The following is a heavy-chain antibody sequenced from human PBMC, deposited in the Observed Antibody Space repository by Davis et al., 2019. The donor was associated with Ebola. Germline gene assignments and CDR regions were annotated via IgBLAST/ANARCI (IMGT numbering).Heavy chain of an antibody. CDR1: GYTFTSYD. CDR2: MNPNSGNT. CDR3: AAVVAATDDAFDI. D-gene: IGHD2-15*01. J-gene: IGHJ3*02. V-gene: IGHV1-8*01. Sequence: AASVKVSCKASGYTFTSYDINWVRQATGQGLEWMGWMNPNSGNTDYAQKFQGRVTMTRNTSISTAYMELSSLRSEDTAVYYCAAVVAATDDAFDIWGQGTMVTVSS.